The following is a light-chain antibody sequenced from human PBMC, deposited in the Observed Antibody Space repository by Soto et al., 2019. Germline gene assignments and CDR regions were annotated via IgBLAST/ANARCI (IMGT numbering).Light chain of an antibody. CDR3: QQYDNLPIFT. Sequence: DIQMTQSPSSLSASVGDRVTITCQASQDISNYLNWYQQKPGKAPKLLIYDASNLETGVPSRFSGSGSGTDFTFTISSLQPEDIATYYCQQYDNLPIFTFGHWTKVDIK. J-gene: IGKJ3*01. CDR1: QDISNY. CDR2: DAS. V-gene: IGKV1-33*01.